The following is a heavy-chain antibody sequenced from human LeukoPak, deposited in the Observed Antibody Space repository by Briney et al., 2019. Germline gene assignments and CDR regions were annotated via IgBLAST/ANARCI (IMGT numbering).Heavy chain of an antibody. J-gene: IGHJ6*04. V-gene: IGHV3-23*01. CDR2: ISGGGGTT. D-gene: IGHD3-10*02. CDR3: AELGITMIGGV. Sequence: GGSLRLSCTASGFTFVNYGMSWVRQAPGKGLERVSAISGGGGTTYYADSVKGRFTISRDNAKNSLYLQMNSLRAEDTAVYYCAELGITMIGGVWGKGTTVTISS. CDR1: GFTFVNYG.